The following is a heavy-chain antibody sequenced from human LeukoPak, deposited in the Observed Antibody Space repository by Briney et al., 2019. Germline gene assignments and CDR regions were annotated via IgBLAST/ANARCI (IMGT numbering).Heavy chain of an antibody. D-gene: IGHD3-22*01. Sequence: PSETLSLTCTVSGGSMCSSSYYWGWIRQPPGEGLEWIGSIYYSGSTSYTPSLKSRVTISVDTSENQFSLKLSSVSAADTAVYFCASYFDNSGYYRRKYYFDFWGQGTLVTVSS. J-gene: IGHJ4*02. CDR2: IYYSGST. V-gene: IGHV4-39*01. CDR3: ASYFDNSGYYRRKYYFDF. CDR1: GGSMCSSSYY.